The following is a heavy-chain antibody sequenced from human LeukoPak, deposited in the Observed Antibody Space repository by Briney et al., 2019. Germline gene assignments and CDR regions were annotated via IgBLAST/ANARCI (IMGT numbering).Heavy chain of an antibody. Sequence: SLKVSFKASGYTFHSYDINLVRPATGQGLEWMGWMNPGTGNTGYAPRFLGRVTMTRDTSTSTAYLHMSSLTSSDTAVYYCARGRFDPWGQGTQVIVSS. V-gene: IGHV1-8*01. CDR2: MNPGTGNT. J-gene: IGHJ5*02. CDR1: GYTFHSYD. CDR3: ARGRFDP.